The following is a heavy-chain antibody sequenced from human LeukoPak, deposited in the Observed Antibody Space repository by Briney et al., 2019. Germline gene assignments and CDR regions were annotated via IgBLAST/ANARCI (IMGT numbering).Heavy chain of an antibody. CDR2: IYSDGNT. V-gene: IGHV3-53*01. Sequence: QPGGSLRLSCAASGFTVSNNYMTWVRQAPGKGLEWVSIIYSDGNTHYADSVKGRFTISRDNSKNTLSLQMNCLRAEDTAVYYCVSHSDSLTSYSFDYWGQETLVTVSS. CDR1: GFTVSNNY. CDR3: VSHSDSLTSYSFDY. D-gene: IGHD3-9*01. J-gene: IGHJ4*02.